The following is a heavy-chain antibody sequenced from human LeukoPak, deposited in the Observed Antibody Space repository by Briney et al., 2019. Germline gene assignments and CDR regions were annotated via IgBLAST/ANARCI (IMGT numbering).Heavy chain of an antibody. Sequence: PGASVKVSCKASGYTFLSYGFSWVRQAPGQGLEWMGWNSAYNGNTYYAQNLQGRVTMTTDTSTSTAYMELRSLRSDDTAVYYCARVNPPYYYDSNPLDYWGQGTPVTVSS. CDR1: GYTFLSYG. V-gene: IGHV1-18*01. CDR2: NSAYNGNT. D-gene: IGHD3-22*01. CDR3: ARVNPPYYYDSNPLDY. J-gene: IGHJ4*02.